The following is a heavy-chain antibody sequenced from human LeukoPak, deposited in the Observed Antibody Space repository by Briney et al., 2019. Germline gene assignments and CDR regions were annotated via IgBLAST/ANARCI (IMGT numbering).Heavy chain of an antibody. CDR1: GFSFSTYS. D-gene: IGHD6-13*01. CDR3: ARDSSWFDF. V-gene: IGHV3-21*01. Sequence: PGGSLRLSCAASGFSFSTYSMNWVRQAPGKGLEWVSSISSRSDYIYYAGSVKGRFTISRDNAKNSLYLQMNSLRAEDTAVYYCARDSSWFDFWGQGTLVTVSS. J-gene: IGHJ5*01. CDR2: ISSRSDYI.